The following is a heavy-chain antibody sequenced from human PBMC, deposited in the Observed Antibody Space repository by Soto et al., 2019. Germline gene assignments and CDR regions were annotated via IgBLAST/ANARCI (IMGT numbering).Heavy chain of an antibody. V-gene: IGHV3-11*01. CDR1: GFTFSDYY. CDR3: ARYGMNWNDLEY. Sequence: QVQLVESGGGVVKPGGSLRLSCAASGFTFSDYYMTWIRQAPGKGLEWVSYISGSRSAIQYPDSVKGRFTLSRDNTRNSLYLHMDSLTAEDTAVYYGARYGMNWNDLEYWGQGTLVTVSS. D-gene: IGHD1-1*01. J-gene: IGHJ4*01. CDR2: ISGSRSAI.